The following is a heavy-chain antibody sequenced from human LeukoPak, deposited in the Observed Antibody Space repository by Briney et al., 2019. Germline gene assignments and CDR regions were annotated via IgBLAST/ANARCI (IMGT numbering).Heavy chain of an antibody. J-gene: IGHJ3*02. CDR2: IWQEGSEK. Sequence: PGGSLTLSCVASGFTFSSHWMSWVRQAPGKGLEWVANIWQEGSEKYYVDSVKGRFTISRDNAKNSLYLQMNSLRAADTAVYYCARVTLGDAFDIWGQGTMVTVSS. CDR3: ARVTLGDAFDI. D-gene: IGHD4-23*01. V-gene: IGHV3-7*01. CDR1: GFTFSSHW.